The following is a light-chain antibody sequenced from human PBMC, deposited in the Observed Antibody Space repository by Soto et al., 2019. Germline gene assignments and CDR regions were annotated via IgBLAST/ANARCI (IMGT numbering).Light chain of an antibody. J-gene: IGKJ1*01. CDR2: GAS. CDR3: QYYGGSSWT. V-gene: IGKV3-20*01. CDR1: QGVASNY. Sequence: EIVLTHFPGTLSLSPGERATLSCRAGQGVASNYLAWYQQRPGQASRVLIFGASSRATGIPDKFSGSGSGTDFTLTISRLDPDDFAVYYCQYYGGSSWTFGQGTKVDIK.